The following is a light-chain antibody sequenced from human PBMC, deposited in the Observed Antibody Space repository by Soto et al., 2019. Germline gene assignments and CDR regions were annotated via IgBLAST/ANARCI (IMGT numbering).Light chain of an antibody. Sequence: QSVLTQPASVSGSPGQSITISCTGSSSDVGGYNYVSWYQQHPGKAPKLMIYEVSNRPSGISNRFSGSKSGNTASLTISGLQADDEADYYCSSYTSTTTLVFGRGTKLTVL. CDR2: EVS. CDR3: SSYTSTTTLV. CDR1: SSDVGGYNY. V-gene: IGLV2-14*01. J-gene: IGLJ2*01.